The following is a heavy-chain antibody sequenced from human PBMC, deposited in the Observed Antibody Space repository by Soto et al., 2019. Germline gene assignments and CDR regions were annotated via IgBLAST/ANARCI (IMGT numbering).Heavy chain of an antibody. J-gene: IGHJ4*02. CDR1: GFTFSGSA. CDR3: TRPSIAVAGDVDY. V-gene: IGHV3-73*02. CDR2: IRSKANSYAT. Sequence: EVQLVESGGGLVQPGGSLKLSCAASGFTFSGSAMHWVRQASGKGLEWVGRIRSKANSYATAYAASVKGRFTISRDDSKNTAYLQMNSLKTEDTAVYYCTRPSIAVAGDVDYWGQGTLVTVSS. D-gene: IGHD6-19*01.